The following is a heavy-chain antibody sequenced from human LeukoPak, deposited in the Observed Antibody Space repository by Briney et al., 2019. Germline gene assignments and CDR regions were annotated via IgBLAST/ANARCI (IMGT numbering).Heavy chain of an antibody. V-gene: IGHV1-2*02. CDR3: ARDSQYCTNGVCYRGIDY. CDR1: GYTFTSYG. J-gene: IGHJ4*02. CDR2: INPNSGGT. Sequence: ASVKVSCKASGYTFTSYGISWVRQAPGQGLEWMGWINPNSGGTNYAQKFQGRVTMTRDTSISTAYMELSRLRSDDTAVYYCARDSQYCTNGVCYRGIDYWGQGTLVTVSS. D-gene: IGHD2-8*01.